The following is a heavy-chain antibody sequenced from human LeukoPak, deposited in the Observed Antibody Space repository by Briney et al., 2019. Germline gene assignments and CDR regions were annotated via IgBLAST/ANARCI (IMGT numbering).Heavy chain of an antibody. V-gene: IGHV3-74*01. CDR2: INSDGSST. D-gene: IGHD3-9*01. J-gene: IGHJ3*02. Sequence: PGGSLRLSCAASGFTFRSYWMHWVRQAPGKGLVWVSRINSDGSSTSYADSVKGRFTISRDIVKNTLYLQMKSLRAEDTAMYYCARADHDIWDTWGAFDIWGQGTRVTVSS. CDR1: GFTFRSYW. CDR3: ARADHDIWDTWGAFDI.